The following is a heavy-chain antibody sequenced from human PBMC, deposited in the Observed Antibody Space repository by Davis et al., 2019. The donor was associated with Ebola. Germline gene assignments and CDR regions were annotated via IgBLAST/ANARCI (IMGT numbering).Heavy chain of an antibody. V-gene: IGHV4-34*01. CDR3: ASQTGTTVK. J-gene: IGHJ4*02. D-gene: IGHD4-11*01. Sequence: PSDTLSLTCAVYGGSFSGYYWSWIRQPPGKGLEWIGEINHSGSTNYNPSLKSRVTISVDTSKNQFSLKLSSVTAADTAVYYCASQTGTTVKWGQGTLVTVSS. CDR1: GGSFSGYY. CDR2: INHSGST.